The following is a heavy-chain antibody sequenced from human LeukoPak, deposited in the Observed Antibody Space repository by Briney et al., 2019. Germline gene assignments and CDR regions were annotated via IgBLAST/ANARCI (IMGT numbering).Heavy chain of an antibody. CDR2: ISAYNGNT. V-gene: IGHV1-18*01. D-gene: IGHD2-2*02. CDR3: ARDRQLLYPDAFDI. CDR1: GYTFTSSF. J-gene: IGHJ3*02. Sequence: ASVKVSCKATGYTFTSSFISWVRQAPGQGLEWMGWISAYNGNTNYAQKLQGRVTMTTDTSTSTAYMELRSLRSDDTAVYYCARDRQLLYPDAFDIWGQGTMVTVSS.